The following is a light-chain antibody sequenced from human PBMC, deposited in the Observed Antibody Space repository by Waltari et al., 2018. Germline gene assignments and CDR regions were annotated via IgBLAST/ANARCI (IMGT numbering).Light chain of an antibody. CDR1: QSLLHSDGKTY. V-gene: IGKV2-30*02. CDR2: EVS. Sequence: DVIMTQSPLSLPVTPGQPASISCRSSQSLLHSDGKTYLNWFHQKPGQPPRRLIYEVSNRDSGVPDRFSGTGAGTDFTRKISRLGTDDVGIYYCMEGTHWPPTFGQGTQVEIK. J-gene: IGKJ1*01. CDR3: MEGTHWPPT.